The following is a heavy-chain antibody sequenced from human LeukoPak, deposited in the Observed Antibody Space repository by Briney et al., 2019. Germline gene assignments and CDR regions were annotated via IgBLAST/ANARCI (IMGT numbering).Heavy chain of an antibody. CDR3: ARRRYYDGSGYLE. Sequence: PSETLSLTCSVSGDSVSRSDSYWDWIRQPPGKGLEWIGTIYYSGRTYYSSSLKSRVTLSVDTSSNQFSLNLRSVTAADTAVYYCARRRYYDGSGYLEWGQGTLLSVSS. CDR2: IYYSGRT. CDR1: GDSVSRSDSY. J-gene: IGHJ1*01. V-gene: IGHV4-39*01. D-gene: IGHD3-22*01.